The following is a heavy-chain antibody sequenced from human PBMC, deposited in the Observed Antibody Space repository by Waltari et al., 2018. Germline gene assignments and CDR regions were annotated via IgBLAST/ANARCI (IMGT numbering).Heavy chain of an antibody. CDR2: VDAEDGET. Sequence: EVQLLQSGAELKEPGTTVRISCTVSGYTFSDYYIHWVQQAPGKGLRWMGLVDAEDGETIYADNVQGRVTISADTSTDTAFMELSSLRSEDTAVFYCATALGDSSSASRPFDFWGQGTMITVSS. V-gene: IGHV1-69-2*01. CDR3: ATALGDSSSASRPFDF. J-gene: IGHJ3*01. CDR1: GYTFSDYY. D-gene: IGHD6-19*01.